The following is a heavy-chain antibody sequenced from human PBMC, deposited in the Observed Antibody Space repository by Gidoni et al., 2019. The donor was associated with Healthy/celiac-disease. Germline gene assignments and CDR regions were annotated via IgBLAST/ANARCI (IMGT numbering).Heavy chain of an antibody. D-gene: IGHD5-12*01. CDR3: ARSYDTFDYYGMDV. CDR1: GGSISSSSYY. V-gene: IGHV4-39*01. Sequence: QLQLQESGPGLVKPSETLSLTCTVSGGSISSSSYYWGWIRQPPGKGLEWIGSIYYSGSTYYNPSLKSRVTISVDTSKNQFSLKLSSVTAADTAVYYCARSYDTFDYYGMDVWGQGTTVTVSS. J-gene: IGHJ6*02. CDR2: IYYSGST.